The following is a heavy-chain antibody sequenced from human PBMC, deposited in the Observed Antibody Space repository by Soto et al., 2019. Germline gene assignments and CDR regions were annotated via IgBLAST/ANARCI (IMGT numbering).Heavy chain of an antibody. CDR2: ISSSSSYI. Sequence: EVQLVESGGGLVKPGGSLRLSCAASGFTFSSYSMNWVRQAPGKGLEWVSSISSSSSYIYYADSVKGRFTISRDNAKNSLYLQMNSLRAEDTAVYYCARDEEQLVRSSFYYYYMDVWGKGTTVTVSS. CDR3: ARDEEQLVRSSFYYYYMDV. D-gene: IGHD6-6*01. V-gene: IGHV3-21*01. CDR1: GFTFSSYS. J-gene: IGHJ6*03.